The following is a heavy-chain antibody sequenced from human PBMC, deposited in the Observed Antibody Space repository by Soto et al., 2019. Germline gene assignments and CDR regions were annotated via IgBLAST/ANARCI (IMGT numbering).Heavy chain of an antibody. V-gene: IGHV5-51*01. D-gene: IGHD4-17*01. CDR3: GRSHDYGGIIGDFDI. J-gene: IGHJ3*02. CDR1: GYSFTSYW. CDR2: IYPSDSDT. Sequence: GESLKISCKGSGYSFTSYWIGWVRQMPGKGLEWMGIIYPSDSDTRYSPSFQGQVTISADKSINTAYLQWSSLRASDTAIYYCGRSHDYGGIIGDFDIWGQGTMVTLSS.